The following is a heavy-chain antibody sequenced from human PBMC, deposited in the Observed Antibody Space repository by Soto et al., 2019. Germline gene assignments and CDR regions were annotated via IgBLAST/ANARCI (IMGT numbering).Heavy chain of an antibody. J-gene: IGHJ4*02. CDR3: ARVREYYGSGSYYLFDY. CDR2: IYYSGST. CDR1: GGSVSSGSYY. V-gene: IGHV4-61*01. D-gene: IGHD3-10*01. Sequence: SETLSLTCTVSGGSVSSGSYYWSWIRQPPGKGLEWIGYIYYSGSTNYNPSLKSRVTISVDTSKNQFSLRLSSVTAADTAVYYCARVREYYGSGSYYLFDYWGQGTLVTVSS.